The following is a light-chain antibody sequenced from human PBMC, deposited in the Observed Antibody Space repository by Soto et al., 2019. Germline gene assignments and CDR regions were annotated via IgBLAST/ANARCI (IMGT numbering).Light chain of an antibody. CDR2: AAS. Sequence: DIQMTQSPSSLSASVGDRVTITCRASQSIRNFLNWYQHKPGKAPKLLIYAASSLQSGVPSRFSGSGSETRVTLTISSLQPEDSATYYCHQSYTSHSTFGRGTKVEIK. CDR1: QSIRNF. CDR3: HQSYTSHST. V-gene: IGKV1-39*01. J-gene: IGKJ4*01.